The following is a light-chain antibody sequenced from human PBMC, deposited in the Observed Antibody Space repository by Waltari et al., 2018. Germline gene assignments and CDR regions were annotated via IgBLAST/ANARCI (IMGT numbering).Light chain of an antibody. J-gene: IGLJ3*02. CDR3: SAWDSNLSAWV. CDR1: NNNVGNQG. Sequence: QAGLTQPPSVSKGLGQTATLTCTGNNNNVGNQGAAWLQQHQGHPPKLLSYRNNNRPSGISGKSAASRSGNTASLTITGLQPEDEADYYCSAWDSNLSAWVFGGGTKLTVL. CDR2: RNN. V-gene: IGLV10-54*04.